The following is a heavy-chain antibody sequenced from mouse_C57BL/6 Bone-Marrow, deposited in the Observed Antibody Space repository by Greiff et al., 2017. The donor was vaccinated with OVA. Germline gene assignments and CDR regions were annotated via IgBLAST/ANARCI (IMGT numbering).Heavy chain of an antibody. Sequence: VQLVESGAELVRPGTSVKMSCKASGYTFTNYWIGWAKQRPGHGLEWIGDIYPGGGYTNYNEKFKGKATLTADKSSSTAYMQFSSLTSEDSAIYYCARHYGYWYFDVWGTGTTVTVSS. CDR3: ARHYGYWYFDV. CDR2: IYPGGGYT. V-gene: IGHV1-63*01. CDR1: GYTFTNYW. J-gene: IGHJ1*03. D-gene: IGHD1-1*02.